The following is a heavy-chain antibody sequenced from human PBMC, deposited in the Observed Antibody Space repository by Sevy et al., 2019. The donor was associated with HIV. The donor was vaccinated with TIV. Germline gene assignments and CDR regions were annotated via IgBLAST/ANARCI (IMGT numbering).Heavy chain of an antibody. CDR1: GGTFSDFG. D-gene: IGHD1-1*01. Sequence: ASVKFSCKASGGTFSDFGFHWVRQAPGQGLEWMGGIIPIFGTPNYAQQFLGRVTIIADESTSTVYMELNRLTSDYTAVYYCATSGTTGTTSHFGYWGQGTLVTVSS. CDR2: IIPIFGTP. V-gene: IGHV1-69*13. J-gene: IGHJ4*02. CDR3: ATSGTTGTTSHFGY.